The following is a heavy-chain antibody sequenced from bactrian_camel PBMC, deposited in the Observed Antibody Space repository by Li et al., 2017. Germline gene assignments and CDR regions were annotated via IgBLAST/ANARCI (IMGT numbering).Heavy chain of an antibody. V-gene: IGHV3S53*01. J-gene: IGHJ6*01. CDR2: IDSDGRT. CDR3: AAEVGGFCRGFGLTRGFGY. CDR1: GYRYSTYC. Sequence: HVQLVESGGGSVQAGESLRLSCVVSGYRYSTYCMGWFRQVPGNEREPLASIDSDGRTSVADSVKGRFTISQDNAKNTLYLQMNNLKPEDTAMYYCAAEVGGFCRGFGLTRGFGYWGQGTQVTVS. D-gene: IGHD7*01.